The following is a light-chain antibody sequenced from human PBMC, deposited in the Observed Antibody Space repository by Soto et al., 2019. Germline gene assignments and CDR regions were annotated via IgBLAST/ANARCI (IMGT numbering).Light chain of an antibody. CDR1: QSVSSSS. CDR2: GAS. CDR3: QQYGSSPRT. V-gene: IGKV3-20*01. Sequence: EIVLTQFPGTLSLSPGERATLSCRASQSVSSSSLAWYQQKVGRAPRVLIYGASSRATGIPDRFSGSGSGTDFTLTITRLEPEDFAVYYCQQYGSSPRTCGQGTRREIK. J-gene: IGKJ5*01.